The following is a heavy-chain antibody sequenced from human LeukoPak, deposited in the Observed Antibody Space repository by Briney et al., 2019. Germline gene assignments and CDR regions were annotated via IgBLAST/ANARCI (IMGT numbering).Heavy chain of an antibody. Sequence: GGSLRLSCAASGFTVSSNYMSWVRQAPGKGLEWVSVIYSGGSTYYADSVKGRFTISRDNSKNTLYLQMNSLRAEDTAVYYCAGGGYEDYYYGMDVWGQGTTVTVSS. CDR3: AGGGYEDYYYGMDV. J-gene: IGHJ6*02. CDR2: IYSGGST. CDR1: GFTVSSNY. D-gene: IGHD5-12*01. V-gene: IGHV3-66*01.